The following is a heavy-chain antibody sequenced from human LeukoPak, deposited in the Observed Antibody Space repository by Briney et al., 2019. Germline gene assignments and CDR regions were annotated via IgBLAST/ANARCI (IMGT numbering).Heavy chain of an antibody. V-gene: IGHV3-43*02. CDR2: ISGDGGST. Sequence: PGGSLRRSCAASGFTFDDYAMHWVRQAPGKGLEWVSLISGDGGSTYYADSVKGRFTISRDNSKNSLYLQMNSLRTEDTALYYCAKDDCSGGSCYGNAFDIWGQGTMVTVSP. D-gene: IGHD2-15*01. CDR1: GFTFDDYA. J-gene: IGHJ3*02. CDR3: AKDDCSGGSCYGNAFDI.